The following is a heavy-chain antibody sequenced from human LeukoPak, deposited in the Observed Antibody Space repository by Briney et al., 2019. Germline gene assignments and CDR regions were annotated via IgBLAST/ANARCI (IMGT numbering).Heavy chain of an antibody. V-gene: IGHV3-15*01. D-gene: IGHD2-2*01. CDR3: RRGIVVVPGQTDY. J-gene: IGHJ4*02. CDR1: GFTFSNAW. CDR2: IKSKTDGGTT. Sequence: GGSLRLSCAASGFTFSNAWMSWVRQAPGKALEWVGRIKSKTDGGTTDYAAPVKGRFTISRDDSKNTLYLQMNSLKTEDTAVYYCRRGIVVVPGQTDYWGQGTLVTVSS.